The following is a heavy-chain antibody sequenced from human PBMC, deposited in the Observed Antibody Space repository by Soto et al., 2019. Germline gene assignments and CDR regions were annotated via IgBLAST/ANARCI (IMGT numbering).Heavy chain of an antibody. Sequence: GGSLRLSCAASGFTFSNAWMNWVRQAPGKGLEWVGRIKSKTDGGTTDYAAPVKGRFTISRDDSKNTLYLQMNSLKTEDTAVYYCTTPLTDYGSDTYYYYGMDVWGQGTTVTVSS. CDR2: IKSKTDGGTT. CDR3: TTPLTDYGSDTYYYYGMDV. CDR1: GFTFSNAW. D-gene: IGHD3-10*01. J-gene: IGHJ6*02. V-gene: IGHV3-15*07.